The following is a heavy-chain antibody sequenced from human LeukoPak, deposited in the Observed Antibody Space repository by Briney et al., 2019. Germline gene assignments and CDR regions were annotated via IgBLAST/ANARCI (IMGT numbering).Heavy chain of an antibody. J-gene: IGHJ3*02. D-gene: IGHD6-19*01. CDR1: GFTFSSYG. CDR3: AKGWDDAFDI. Sequence: GRSLRLSCAAAGFTFSSYGMHWVRQAPGKGLEWVAVISYDGSNKYYADSVKGRFTISRDNSKNTLYLQMNSLRAEDTAVYYCAKGWDDAFDIWGQGTMVTVSS. V-gene: IGHV3-30*18. CDR2: ISYDGSNK.